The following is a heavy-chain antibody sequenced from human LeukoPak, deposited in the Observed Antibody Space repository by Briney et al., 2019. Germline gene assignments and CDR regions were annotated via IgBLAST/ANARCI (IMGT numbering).Heavy chain of an antibody. J-gene: IGHJ3*02. CDR3: ARPRYSGYVDAFDI. V-gene: IGHV3-11*01. Sequence: GGSLRLSCAASGFTFSDYYMSWIRQAPGKGLEWVSYISSSGSTIYYADSVKGRFTISRDNAKNSLYLQMNSLRAEDTAVYYCARPRYSGYVDAFDIWGQGTMVTVSS. CDR2: ISSSGSTI. CDR1: GFTFSDYY. D-gene: IGHD5-12*01.